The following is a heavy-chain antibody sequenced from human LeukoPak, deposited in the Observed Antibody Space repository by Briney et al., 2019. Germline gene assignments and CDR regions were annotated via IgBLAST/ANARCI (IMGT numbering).Heavy chain of an antibody. CDR1: GYTFTGYY. Sequence: ASVKVSCKASGYTFTGYYMHWVRQAPGQGLEWMGWINTNSGGTNYAQKFQGRVTMTRDTSISTAYMELSGLRSDDTAVYYCARDLYGGNSELDYWGQGTLVTVSS. J-gene: IGHJ4*02. D-gene: IGHD4-23*01. CDR3: ARDLYGGNSELDY. CDR2: INTNSGGT. V-gene: IGHV1-2*02.